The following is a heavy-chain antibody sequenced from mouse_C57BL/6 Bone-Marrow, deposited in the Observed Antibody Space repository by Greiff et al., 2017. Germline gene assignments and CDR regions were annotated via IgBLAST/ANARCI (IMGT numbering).Heavy chain of an antibody. CDR2: ISSGGSYT. J-gene: IGHJ2*01. Sequence: EVHLVESGGDLVKPGGSLKLSCAASGFTFSSYGMSWVRQTPDKRLEWVATISSGGSYTYYPDSVKGRFTISGDNAKNTLYLQMSSLKSEDTAMYYCARRCLDYWGQGTTLTVSS. CDR3: ARRCLDY. V-gene: IGHV5-6*01. CDR1: GFTFSSYG.